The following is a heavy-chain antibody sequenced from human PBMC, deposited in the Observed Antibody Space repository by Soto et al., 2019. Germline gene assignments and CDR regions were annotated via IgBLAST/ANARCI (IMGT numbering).Heavy chain of an antibody. J-gene: IGHJ4*02. CDR1: GGSISSYY. CDR3: ASKERTEAGEWELQKPLVQ. D-gene: IGHD1-26*01. V-gene: IGHV4-59*01. CDR2: IYYSGST. Sequence: SETLSLTCTVSGGSISSYYWSWIRQPPGKGLEWIGYIYYSGSTNYNPSLKSRVTISVDTSKNTLYLQMSSLRAEDTAVYYCASKERTEAGEWELQKPLVQWGQGTQVTVSS.